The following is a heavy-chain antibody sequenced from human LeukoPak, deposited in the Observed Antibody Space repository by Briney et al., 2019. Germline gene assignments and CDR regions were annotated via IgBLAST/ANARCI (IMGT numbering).Heavy chain of an antibody. CDR2: IPSDGNNK. V-gene: IGHV3-30*04. CDR3: ARESGALRGYSYGH. Sequence: PGGSLRLSCVASGSTFSSYAMHWIRQAPGKGLEWVAVIPSDGNNKHYGDSVKGRFTISRDNSKNMLYLQMNSLRAEDTALYYCARESGALRGYSYGHWGQGTLVTVSS. J-gene: IGHJ4*02. CDR1: GSTFSSYA. D-gene: IGHD5-18*01.